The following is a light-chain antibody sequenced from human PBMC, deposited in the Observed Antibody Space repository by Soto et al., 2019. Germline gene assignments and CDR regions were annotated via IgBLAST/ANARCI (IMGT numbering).Light chain of an antibody. Sequence: QSALTQPPSASETPGQRVTISCSGSSSNIGSNTVNWYQQFPGTAPNLLIYGNNQRPSGVPDRFSGSKSGTSASLAISGLQSDDESDYFCAAWDDNLNAYVFGSGTKVTVL. CDR2: GNN. J-gene: IGLJ1*01. V-gene: IGLV1-44*01. CDR1: SSNIGSNT. CDR3: AAWDDNLNAYV.